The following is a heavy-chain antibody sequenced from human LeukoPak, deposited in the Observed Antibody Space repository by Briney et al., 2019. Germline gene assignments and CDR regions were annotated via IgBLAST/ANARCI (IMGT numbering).Heavy chain of an antibody. J-gene: IGHJ5*02. D-gene: IGHD6-6*01. V-gene: IGHV4-4*07. CDR3: ARDNPFSSSSSPS. CDR1: GGSISSYY. Sequence: PSETLSLTCTVSGGSISSYYWSWIRQPAGKGLEWTGRIYTSGSTNYNPSLKSRVTMSVDTSKNQFSLKLSSVTAADTAVYYCARDNPFSSSSSPSWGQGTLVTVSS. CDR2: IYTSGST.